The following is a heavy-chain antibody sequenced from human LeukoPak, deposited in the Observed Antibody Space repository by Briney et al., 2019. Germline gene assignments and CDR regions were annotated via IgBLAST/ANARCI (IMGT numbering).Heavy chain of an antibody. CDR2: ISGSGGST. D-gene: IGHD6-13*01. J-gene: IGHJ4*02. CDR1: GFTFSSYA. V-gene: IGHV3-23*01. Sequence: GGSLRLSCAASGFTFSSYAMSWVRQAPGKGLEWVSAISGSGGSTYYADSVKGRFTISRDNSKNTLYLQMNSLRAEDTAVYYCAKSSEESSSWYLWDHWGQGTLVTVAS. CDR3: AKSSEESSSWYLWDH.